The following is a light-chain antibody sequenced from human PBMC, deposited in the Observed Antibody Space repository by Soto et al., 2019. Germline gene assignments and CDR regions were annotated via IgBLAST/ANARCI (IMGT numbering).Light chain of an antibody. Sequence: DIVMTQSPDSLAVSLGERATINCKSSQSVLYSSNNKNYVAWYQQKPGQPPKLLIYWASTRESGVPDRFSGSGSGTDFTLTISSLQAEDVAVYYCQKYYSTPTWTFGQGTKVEIK. V-gene: IGKV4-1*01. J-gene: IGKJ1*01. CDR3: QKYYSTPTWT. CDR1: QSVLYSSNNKNY. CDR2: WAS.